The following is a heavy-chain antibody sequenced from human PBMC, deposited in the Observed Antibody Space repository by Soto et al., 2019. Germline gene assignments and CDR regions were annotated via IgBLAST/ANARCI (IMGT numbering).Heavy chain of an antibody. CDR2: ISISGLTT. V-gene: IGHV3-23*01. Sequence: GGSLRLSCAASGFTFSNYAMSWVRQAPGKGLEWVASISISGLTTFYADSAKGRFNISRDNSKSTVDLQLNSLGADDTAVYYCVKKRLTRNDWFDSWGRGTLVTVSS. CDR1: GFTFSNYA. CDR3: VKKRLTRNDWFDS. D-gene: IGHD1-1*01. J-gene: IGHJ5*01.